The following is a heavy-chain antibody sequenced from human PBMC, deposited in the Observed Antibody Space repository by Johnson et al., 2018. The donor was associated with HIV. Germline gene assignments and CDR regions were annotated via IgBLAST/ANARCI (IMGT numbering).Heavy chain of an antibody. CDR3: ARDRPSGSYYVDAFDI. Sequence: QVLLVESGGGVVQPGRSLRLSCAASGFTFSSYAMHWDRQAPGKGLEWVAVISHDGSNEYYADSVKGRFTISRDNSKNTLYLQMNSLRAEDTAVYYCARDRPSGSYYVDAFDIWGQGTMVTVSS. CDR1: GFTFSSYA. V-gene: IGHV3-30*04. J-gene: IGHJ3*02. CDR2: ISHDGSNE. D-gene: IGHD1-26*01.